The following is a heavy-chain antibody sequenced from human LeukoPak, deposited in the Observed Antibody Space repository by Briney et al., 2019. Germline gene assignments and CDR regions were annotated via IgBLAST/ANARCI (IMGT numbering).Heavy chain of an antibody. J-gene: IGHJ6*02. CDR2: NYSGGST. Sequence: GRSLSLSRAASGFTPTTIYTSWVRHAPAKGREWGSVNYSGGSTYYADSVKGRFTISRDNSKKSLYLHNNSLRAEDTAVYYCATTGGVGSNPYCYYYGMDVWGQGTTVTVSS. CDR1: GFTPTTIY. V-gene: IGHV3-53*01. D-gene: IGHD3-10*01. CDR3: ATTGGVGSNPYCYYYGMDV.